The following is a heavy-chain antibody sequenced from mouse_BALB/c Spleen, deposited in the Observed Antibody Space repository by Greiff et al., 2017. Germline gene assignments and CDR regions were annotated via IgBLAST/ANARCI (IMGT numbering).Heavy chain of an antibody. J-gene: IGHJ3*01. D-gene: IGHD5-1-1*01. V-gene: IGHV5-4*02. CDR1: GFTFSDYY. CDR2: ISDGGSYT. CDR3: ARPLRYRGGFAY. Sequence: EVKLMESGGGLVKPGGSLKLSCAASGFTFSDYYMYWVRQTPEKRLEWVATISDGGSYTYYPDSVKGRFTISRDNAKNNLYLQMSSLKSEDTAMYYCARPLRYRGGFAYWGQGTLVTVSA.